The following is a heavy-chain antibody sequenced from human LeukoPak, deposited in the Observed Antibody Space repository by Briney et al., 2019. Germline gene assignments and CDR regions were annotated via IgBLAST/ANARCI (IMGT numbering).Heavy chain of an antibody. CDR2: ISSSSSYI. V-gene: IGHV3-21*01. CDR1: GFTFSSYS. Sequence: GGSLRLSCAASGFTFSSYSMNWVRQAPGKGLGWVSSISSSSSYIYYADSVKGRFTISRDNAKNSLYLQMNSLRAEDTAVYYCARDSYDSSGSLYYFDYWGQGTLVTVSS. J-gene: IGHJ4*02. CDR3: ARDSYDSSGSLYYFDY. D-gene: IGHD3-22*01.